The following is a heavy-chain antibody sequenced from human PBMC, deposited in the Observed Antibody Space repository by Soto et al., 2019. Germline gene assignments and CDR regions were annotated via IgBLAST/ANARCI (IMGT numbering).Heavy chain of an antibody. CDR2: ISYSGST. CDR1: GGSLGGGGYC. J-gene: IGHJ4*02. V-gene: IGHV4-31*03. CDR3: ARDALSRDSI. Sequence: SETLCLTCTVSGGSLGGGGYCWRWIRPHPGKGLEWIGYISYSGSTYYNPSLESRVTISVDTSKNQFSLKLSSVTAADTDVYYCARDALSRDSIWGQGTLVTV. D-gene: IGHD3-22*01.